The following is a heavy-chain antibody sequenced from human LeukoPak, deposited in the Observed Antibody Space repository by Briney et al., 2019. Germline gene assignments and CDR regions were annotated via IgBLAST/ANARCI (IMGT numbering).Heavy chain of an antibody. CDR2: IYYSGST. Sequence: SETLSLTCTVSGGSISSSSYYWGWIRQPPGKGLEWIGSIYYSGSTYYNPSLKSRVTISVDTSKNQFSLKLSSVTAADTAVYYCAKSWLETFDYWGQGTLVTVS. CDR1: GGSISSSSYY. D-gene: IGHD6-19*01. CDR3: AKSWLETFDY. J-gene: IGHJ4*02. V-gene: IGHV4-39*07.